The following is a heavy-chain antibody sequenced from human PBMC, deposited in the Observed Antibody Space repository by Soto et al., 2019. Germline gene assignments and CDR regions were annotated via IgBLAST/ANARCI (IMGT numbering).Heavy chain of an antibody. D-gene: IGHD3-3*01. CDR2: IPSSSTTS. CDR3: AIGVYDVLSGSYPPLRYMDV. Sequence: GGPLRPSCAAYAFTFSAYPMTWVRQAPGKGLDWVSTIPSSSTTSYYADSVKGRFTIARDNSKKTLFLQMDSLRAEDTALYYCAIGVYDVLSGSYPPLRYMDVWVKGTTVTVSS. CDR1: AFTFSAYP. V-gene: IGHV3-23*01. J-gene: IGHJ6*03.